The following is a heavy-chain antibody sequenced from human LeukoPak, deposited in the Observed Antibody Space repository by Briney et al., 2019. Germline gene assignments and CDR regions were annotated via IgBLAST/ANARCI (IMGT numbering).Heavy chain of an antibody. CDR3: ARAIGDFGRYGVDV. CDR1: GFTFSSYE. Sequence: GGSLRLSCAASGFTFSSYEMKWVRQAPGKGLQWVSYISSSGSTIYYAESVKGRFTISRDNDKNSLYLKTNSLRVEDTAVYYCARAIGDFGRYGVDVWGQGTTITVFS. V-gene: IGHV3-48*03. J-gene: IGHJ6*02. D-gene: IGHD4-17*01. CDR2: ISSSGSTI.